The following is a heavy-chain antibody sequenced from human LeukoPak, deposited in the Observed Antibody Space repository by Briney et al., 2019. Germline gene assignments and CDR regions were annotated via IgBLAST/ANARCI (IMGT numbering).Heavy chain of an antibody. D-gene: IGHD2-2*02. J-gene: IGHJ6*03. Sequence: SETLSLTCTVSGGSISSSSYYWGWIRQPPGKGLEWIGSIYYSGRTYYNPSLKSRVTMSVDTSKNQFSLKLSSVTAADTAVYYCARAPYREVPAAIGNYMDVWGKGTTVTVSS. V-gene: IGHV4-39*07. CDR2: IYYSGRT. CDR3: ARAPYREVPAAIGNYMDV. CDR1: GGSISSSSYY.